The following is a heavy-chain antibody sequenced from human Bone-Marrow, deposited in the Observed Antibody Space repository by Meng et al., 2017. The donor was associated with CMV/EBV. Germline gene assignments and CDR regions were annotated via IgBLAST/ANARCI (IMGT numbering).Heavy chain of an antibody. CDR1: YTFTGYY. Sequence: YTFTGYYMHWVRQAPGQGLEWMGWINPNSGGTNYAQKFQGWVTMTRDTSISTAYMELSRLRSDDTAVYYCARGPDTMIVVVDAFDIWGQGTMVTVSS. J-gene: IGHJ3*02. D-gene: IGHD3-22*01. CDR3: ARGPDTMIVVVDAFDI. CDR2: INPNSGGT. V-gene: IGHV1-2*04.